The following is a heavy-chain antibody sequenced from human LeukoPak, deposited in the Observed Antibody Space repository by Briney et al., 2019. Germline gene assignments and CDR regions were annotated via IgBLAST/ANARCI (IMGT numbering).Heavy chain of an antibody. CDR3: ARDKSYGDSEDY. CDR1: GFIFSNYW. J-gene: IGHJ4*02. D-gene: IGHD4-17*01. CDR2: INQDGRDK. V-gene: IGHV3-7*05. Sequence: PGGSLRLSCLASGFIFSNYWMSWVRQAPGKGLEWVANINQDGRDKYYVDSVKGRFTISRDNAKNSLSLQMNSLRAEDTALYYCARDKSYGDSEDYWGQGTLVTVSS.